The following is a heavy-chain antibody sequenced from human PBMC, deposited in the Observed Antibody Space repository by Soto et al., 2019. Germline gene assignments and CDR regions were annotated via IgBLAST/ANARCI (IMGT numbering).Heavy chain of an antibody. CDR3: ARRAYNNANMDA. J-gene: IGHJ6*02. CDR2: INPSGGST. D-gene: IGHD1-1*01. Sequence: QVQLVQSGAEVKKPGASVKVSCETSGYTFTTYYMHWVRRAPGQGLGWMGMINPSGGSTSYAQKSHGRVTKTSDTSTRTIYRELRSLRRDDTSISYCARRAYNNANMDAWGQGTTVTVSS. V-gene: IGHV1-46*01. CDR1: GYTFTTYY.